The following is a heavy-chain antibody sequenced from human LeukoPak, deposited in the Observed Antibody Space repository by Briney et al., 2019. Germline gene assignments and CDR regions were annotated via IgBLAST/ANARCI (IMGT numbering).Heavy chain of an antibody. V-gene: IGHV4-30-2*01. Sequence: SETLSLTCAVSGGSISSVDDFWSWIRQAPGRGLEWIGHIHNSGSTYYNPSLKSRVTISVDTSKNQFSLKLSSVTAADTAVYYCARGVAGQHTAMVTHDYWGQGTLVTVSS. J-gene: IGHJ4*02. CDR2: IHNSGST. CDR3: ARGVAGQHTAMVTHDY. D-gene: IGHD5-18*01. CDR1: GGSISSVDDF.